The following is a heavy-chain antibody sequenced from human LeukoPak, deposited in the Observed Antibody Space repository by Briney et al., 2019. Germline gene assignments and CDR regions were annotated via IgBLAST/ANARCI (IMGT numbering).Heavy chain of an antibody. J-gene: IGHJ4*02. D-gene: IGHD1-26*01. V-gene: IGHV3-23*01. CDR2: ISGSGGST. CDR1: GFTFSSYA. CDR3: AKATGYSGSYSGNFDY. Sequence: GGSLRLSCAVSGFTFSSYAMSWVRQAPGKGLEWVSAISGSGGSTYYADSVKGRFTISRDNSKNTLYLQMNSLRAEDTAVYYCAKATGYSGSYSGNFDYWGQGTLVTVSS.